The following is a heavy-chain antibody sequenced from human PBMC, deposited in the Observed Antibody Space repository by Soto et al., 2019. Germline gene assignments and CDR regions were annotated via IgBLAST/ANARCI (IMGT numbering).Heavy chain of an antibody. CDR2: ISGSGGST. Sequence: GGSLRLSCAASGFTFSSYAMSWVRQAPGKGLGWVSAISGSGGSTYYADSVKGRFTISRDNSKNTLYLQMNSLRAEDTAVYYCAKGEGYSGYVYDDYWGQGTLVTVSS. D-gene: IGHD5-12*01. J-gene: IGHJ4*02. CDR3: AKGEGYSGYVYDDY. CDR1: GFTFSSYA. V-gene: IGHV3-23*01.